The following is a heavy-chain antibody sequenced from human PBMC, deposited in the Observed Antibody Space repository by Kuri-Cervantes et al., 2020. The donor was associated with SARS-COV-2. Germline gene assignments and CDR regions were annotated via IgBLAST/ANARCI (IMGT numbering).Heavy chain of an antibody. CDR1: GFTFSSYA. J-gene: IGHJ4*02. Sequence: ETLSLTCAASGFTFSSYAFHWVRQAPGKGLEWVSAISGSGGSTYYADSVKGRFTISRDNSKNTLYLQMNSLRAEDTAVYYCAKHYCSSTSCSYYFDYWGQGTLVTVSS. D-gene: IGHD2-2*01. V-gene: IGHV3-23*01. CDR3: AKHYCSSTSCSYYFDY. CDR2: ISGSGGST.